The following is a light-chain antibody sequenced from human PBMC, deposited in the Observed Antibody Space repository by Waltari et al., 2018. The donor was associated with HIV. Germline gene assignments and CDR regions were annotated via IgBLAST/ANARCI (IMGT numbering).Light chain of an antibody. CDR2: GAS. CDR1: QSVGSN. Sequence: EIVMTQSPATLSMSPGERATLSCRASQSVGSNLAWYQQKPGQAPRLLIYGASTRATGIPARFSGSGSGTEFTLTISSLQSEDFVVYYCQQYNNLPPAWTFGQGTKVEIK. V-gene: IGKV3-15*01. J-gene: IGKJ1*01. CDR3: QQYNNLPPAWT.